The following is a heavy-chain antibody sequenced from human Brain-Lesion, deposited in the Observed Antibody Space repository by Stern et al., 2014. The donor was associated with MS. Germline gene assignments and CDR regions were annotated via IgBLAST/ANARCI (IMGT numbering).Heavy chain of an antibody. V-gene: IGHV4-39*01. D-gene: IGHD3-10*01. CDR2: IYYRGST. J-gene: IGHJ4*02. CDR3: AKLWLGELPESPFDY. Sequence: VQLVESGPGLVKPSETLSLTCTVSGGSISSSSYYWGWIRQPPGKGLEWIGSIYYRGSTYYNPSLQSRVPISMDTSKNQLSLRRTFVTAADTAVYFCAKLWLGELPESPFDYWGQGTLVTVSS. CDR1: GGSISSSSYY.